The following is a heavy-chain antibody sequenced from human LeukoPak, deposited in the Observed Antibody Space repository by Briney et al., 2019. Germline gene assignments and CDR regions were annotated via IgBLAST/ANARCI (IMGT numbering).Heavy chain of an antibody. V-gene: IGHV1-18*01. CDR2: ISAYNGNT. J-gene: IGHJ3*02. CDR3: ATSSAYYDSSGYDAFDI. CDR1: GYTFTSYG. D-gene: IGHD3-22*01. Sequence: ASVKVSCKASGYTFTSYGISWLRQAPGQGLEWMGWISAYNGNTNYAQKLQGRVTMTEDTSTDTAYMELSSLRSEDTAVYYCATSSAYYDSSGYDAFDIWGQGTMVTVSS.